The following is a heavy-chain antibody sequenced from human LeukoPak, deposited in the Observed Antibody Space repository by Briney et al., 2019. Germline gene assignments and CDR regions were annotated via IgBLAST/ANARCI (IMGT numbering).Heavy chain of an antibody. CDR1: GFSFTSYW. V-gene: IGHV5-51*01. CDR3: ARRELGILYYFDY. J-gene: IGHJ4*02. D-gene: IGHD7-27*01. CDR2: IYPSDSDT. Sequence: GESLKISCKGSGFSFTSYWIGWVRQMPGKGLEWMGIIYPSDSDTTYSPSFQGQVTISVDKSISTAYLQWSSLKASDTAIYYCARRELGILYYFDYWGQGTLVTVSS.